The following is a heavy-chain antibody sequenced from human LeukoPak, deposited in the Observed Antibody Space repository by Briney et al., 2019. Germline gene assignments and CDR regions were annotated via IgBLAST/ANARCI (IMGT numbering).Heavy chain of an antibody. D-gene: IGHD6-19*01. CDR1: GYTFTSYG. J-gene: IGHJ4*02. V-gene: IGHV1-3*03. CDR2: INAGNGNT. Sequence: ASVKVSCKASGYTFTSYGISWVRQAPGQGLEWMGWINAGNGNTKYSQEFQGRVTITRDTSASTAYMELSSLRSEDMAVYYCARAQQWLAPGDYWGQGTLVTVSS. CDR3: ARAQQWLAPGDY.